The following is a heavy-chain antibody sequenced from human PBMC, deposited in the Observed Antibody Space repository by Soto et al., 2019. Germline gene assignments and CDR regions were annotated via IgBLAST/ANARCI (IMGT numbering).Heavy chain of an antibody. V-gene: IGHV1-18*01. J-gene: IGHJ6*03. CDR2: ISASNGDT. CDR1: GYTFTSHG. Sequence: QVQLVQSGAVMKKPGASVKVSCKASGYTFTSHGISWVRQAPGQGLEWMGWISASNGDTNYAQKYQGRVTVTTDTSTSTGYMELRSLRSDDTAVDYCARMVRGSNIDYYHYMDVWGEGTTVTVSS. D-gene: IGHD3-10*01. CDR3: ARMVRGSNIDYYHYMDV.